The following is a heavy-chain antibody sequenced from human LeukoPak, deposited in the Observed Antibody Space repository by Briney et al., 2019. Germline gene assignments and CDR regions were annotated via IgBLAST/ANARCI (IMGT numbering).Heavy chain of an antibody. CDR1: GGSISSYY. CDR2: TYYIGST. D-gene: IGHD3-9*01. CDR3: ARVTVLRYFDWYWDY. V-gene: IGHV4-59*01. Sequence: SETLSLTCTVSGGSISSYYWSWIRQPPGKGLEWIGYTYYIGSTNYNPSLESRVTISVDTSKNQFSLKLSSVTAADTAVYYCARVTVLRYFDWYWDYWGQGTLVTVSS. J-gene: IGHJ4*02.